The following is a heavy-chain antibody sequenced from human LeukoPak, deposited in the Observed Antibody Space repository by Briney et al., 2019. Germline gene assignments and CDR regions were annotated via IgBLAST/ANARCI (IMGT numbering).Heavy chain of an antibody. J-gene: IGHJ4*02. CDR1: GGTLSSYA. CDR2: IIPIFGTA. V-gene: IGHV1-69*13. CDR3: ARDHCSGGSCYSNY. Sequence: ASVKVSCKASGGTLSSYAISWVRQAPGQGLEWMGGIIPIFGTANYAQKFQGRVTITADESTSTAYMELSSLRSEDTAVYYCARDHCSGGSCYSNYWGQGTLVTVSS. D-gene: IGHD2-15*01.